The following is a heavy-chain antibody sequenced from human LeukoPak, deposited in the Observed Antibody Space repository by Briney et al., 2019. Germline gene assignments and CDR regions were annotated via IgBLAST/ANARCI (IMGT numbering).Heavy chain of an antibody. CDR1: GGSISSYY. CDR3: ARATPHYDILTGYYPNWFDS. J-gene: IGHJ5*01. CDR2: IYYSGST. V-gene: IGHV4-59*01. Sequence: SETLSLTCTVSGGSISSYYWSWIRQPPGKGLEWIGYIYYSGSTKYNPSLKSRVTISVDTSKNQFSLKLSSVTAADTAVYYCARATPHYDILTGYYPNWFDSWGQGTLVTVSS. D-gene: IGHD3-9*01.